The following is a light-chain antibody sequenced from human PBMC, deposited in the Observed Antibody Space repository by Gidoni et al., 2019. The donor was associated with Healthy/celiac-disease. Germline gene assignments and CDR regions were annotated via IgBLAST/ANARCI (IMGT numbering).Light chain of an antibody. CDR3: QQYDNLLT. CDR1: QDISNY. J-gene: IGKJ4*01. V-gene: IGKV1-33*01. Sequence: DIQMIQSPSSLSASVGDRVTITAQASQDISNYLNWYQQKPGKAPKLLIYDASNLETGVPSRFSGSGSGTDFTFTISRLQPEDIATYYCQQYDNLLTFGGGTKVEIK. CDR2: DAS.